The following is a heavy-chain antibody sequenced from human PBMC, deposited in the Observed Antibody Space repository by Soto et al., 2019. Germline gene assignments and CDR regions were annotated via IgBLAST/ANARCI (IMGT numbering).Heavy chain of an antibody. CDR1: GFSCTSSA. CDR3: AAASANVITLFGLVMDLVGMDV. Sequence: VKLSCTASGFSCTSSAVQWVRQTRGQRLEWIGWIVVGSGNTNYAQKFQERVTITRDMSTSTAYMELSSLRSEDTAVYYCAAASANVITLFGLVMDLVGMDVWGQGTTVTV. CDR2: IVVGSGNT. J-gene: IGHJ6*02. D-gene: IGHD3-3*01. V-gene: IGHV1-58*01.